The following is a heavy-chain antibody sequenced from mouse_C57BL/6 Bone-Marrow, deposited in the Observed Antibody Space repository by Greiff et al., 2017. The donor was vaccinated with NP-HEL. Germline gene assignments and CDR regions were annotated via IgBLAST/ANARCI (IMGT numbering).Heavy chain of an antibody. CDR1: GYTFTSYW. CDR2: IDPSDSYT. V-gene: IGHV1-69*01. CDR3: ATIWDRAWFAY. Sequence: QVQLQQPGAELVMPGASVKLSCKASGYTFTSYWMHWVKQRPGQGLEWIGEIDPSDSYTNYNQKFKGKSTLTVDKSSSTAYMQLSSLTSEDSAVYYCATIWDRAWFAYWGQGTLVTVSA. D-gene: IGHD4-1*01. J-gene: IGHJ3*01.